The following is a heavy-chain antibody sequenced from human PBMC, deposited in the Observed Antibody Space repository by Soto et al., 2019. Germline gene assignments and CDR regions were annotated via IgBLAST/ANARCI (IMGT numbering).Heavy chain of an antibody. CDR1: GYTLTELS. V-gene: IGHV1-24*01. CDR3: ATVGYCTNGVCYNYYYYGMDV. CDR2: FDPEDGET. J-gene: IGHJ6*02. Sequence: VSVKVSCKVSGYTLTELSMHWVRQAPGKGLEWMGGFDPEDGETIYAQKFQGRVTMTEDTSTDTAYMELSSLRSEDTAVYYCATVGYCTNGVCYNYYYYGMDVWGQGTTVTVSS. D-gene: IGHD2-8*01.